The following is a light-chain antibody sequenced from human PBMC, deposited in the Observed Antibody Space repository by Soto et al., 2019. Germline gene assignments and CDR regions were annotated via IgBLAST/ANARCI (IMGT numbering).Light chain of an antibody. CDR3: QQRSSAIT. V-gene: IGKV3D-20*02. J-gene: IGKJ5*01. CDR2: GAS. Sequence: ESVWAVSTRTLDLSPGGRTTLSCMASQSVTNNYLAWFQQKPGQAPRLLMYGASTRATGIPARFSGSGSGTDFTLTISSLEPEDFAVYYCQQRSSAITFGQGTRLEIK. CDR1: QSVTNNY.